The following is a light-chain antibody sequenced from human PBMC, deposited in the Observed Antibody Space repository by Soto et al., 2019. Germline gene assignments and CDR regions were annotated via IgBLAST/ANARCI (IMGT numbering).Light chain of an antibody. Sequence: DIQMTQSPSTLSASVGDRVPITCRASQSISSWLAWYQQKPGKAPKLLIYDASSLESGVPSRFSGSGSGTEFTLTISSLQPDDFATYYCQQYNSYWTFGQGT. V-gene: IGKV1-5*01. CDR2: DAS. J-gene: IGKJ1*01. CDR3: QQYNSYWT. CDR1: QSISSW.